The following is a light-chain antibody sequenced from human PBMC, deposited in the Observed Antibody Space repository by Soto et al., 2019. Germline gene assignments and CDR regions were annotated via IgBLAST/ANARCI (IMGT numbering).Light chain of an antibody. Sequence: QSALTQPASVSGSPGQSITISCTGTSSDVGAYNYVSWYQQHPGKVPKLIIYDVINPPSGVSSRFSGSKSVNTASLTISGLQAEDEADYYCTSYTSSVTLVFGGGTKLTVL. J-gene: IGLJ3*02. CDR2: DVI. CDR1: SSDVGAYNY. CDR3: TSYTSSVTLV. V-gene: IGLV2-14*01.